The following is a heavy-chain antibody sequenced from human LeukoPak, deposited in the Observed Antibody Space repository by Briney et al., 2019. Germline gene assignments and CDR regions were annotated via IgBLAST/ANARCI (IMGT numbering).Heavy chain of an antibody. V-gene: IGHV1-18*01. CDR1: GYTFTSYS. CDR3: ARLCYYDSSGYHHYYYYMDV. Sequence: ASVKVSCKASGYTFTSYSISWVRQAPGQGLEWMGWISAYNGNTNYAQKLQGRVTMTTDTSTSTAYMELRSLRSDDTAVYYCARLCYYDSSGYHHYYYYMDVWGKGTTVTISS. CDR2: ISAYNGNT. D-gene: IGHD3-22*01. J-gene: IGHJ6*03.